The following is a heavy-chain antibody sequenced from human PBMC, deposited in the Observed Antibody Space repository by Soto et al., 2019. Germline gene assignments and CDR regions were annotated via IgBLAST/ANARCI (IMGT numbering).Heavy chain of an antibody. CDR3: AKDRVLTTVPYYMDL. D-gene: IGHD4-17*01. V-gene: IGHV3-23*01. CDR2: ISGSGGST. J-gene: IGHJ6*03. Sequence: PGGSLRLSCAAPGFTFSSYAMSWVRQAPGKGLEWVSAISGSGGSTYYADSVKGRFTISRDNSKNTLYLQMNSLRAEDTAVYYCAKDRVLTTVPYYMDLWGKGSTVTVSS. CDR1: GFTFSSYA.